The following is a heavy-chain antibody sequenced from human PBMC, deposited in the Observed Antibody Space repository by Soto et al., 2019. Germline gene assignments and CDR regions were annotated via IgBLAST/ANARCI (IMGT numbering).Heavy chain of an antibody. V-gene: IGHV6-1*01. CDR2: TYYRSKWYN. J-gene: IGHJ4*02. CDR3: ASLAPFDY. Sequence: SQTLSLTCVISGDSVSSNSAAWNWIRQSTWRGLEWLGRTYYRSKWYNDYAVSVKSRITINPDTSKNQFSLQLNSVTPEDTAVYYCASLAPFDYWGQGTLVTVSS. CDR1: GDSVSSNSAA.